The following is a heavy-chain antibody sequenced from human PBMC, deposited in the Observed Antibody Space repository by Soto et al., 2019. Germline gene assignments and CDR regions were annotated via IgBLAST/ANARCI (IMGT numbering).Heavy chain of an antibody. CDR3: AKDRIRGTSYFDY. J-gene: IGHJ4*02. Sequence: QVQLLESGGGVVQPGRSLRLSCAASGFSFNTYGMHWVRQAPGKGLEWVAVISYNGDKTFYADSVKGRFTISRDNSQSTLYLQMNRLRPEDTDVYYCAKDRIRGTSYFDYWGQGTLVTVSS. V-gene: IGHV3-30*18. CDR1: GFSFNTYG. D-gene: IGHD1-1*01. CDR2: ISYNGDKT.